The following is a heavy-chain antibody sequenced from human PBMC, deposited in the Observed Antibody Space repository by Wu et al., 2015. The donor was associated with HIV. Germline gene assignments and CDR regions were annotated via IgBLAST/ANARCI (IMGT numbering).Heavy chain of an antibody. CDR1: GYTFTSYG. J-gene: IGHJ3*02. V-gene: IGHV1-18*01. CDR2: ISAYNGNT. Sequence: QVQLVQSGAEVKKPGASVKVSCKASGYTFTSYGISWVRQAPGQGLEWMGWISAYNGNTNYAQKLQGRVTMTTDTSTSTAYMELRSLRSDDTAVYYCARVSTIFGVVTLDDAFDIWGQGTMVTVSS. D-gene: IGHD3-3*01. CDR3: ARVSTIFGVVTLDDAFDI.